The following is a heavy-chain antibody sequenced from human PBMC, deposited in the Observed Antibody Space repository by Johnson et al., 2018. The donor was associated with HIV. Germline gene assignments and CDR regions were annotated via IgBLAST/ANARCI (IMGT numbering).Heavy chain of an antibody. CDR3: ARDREYWLALGWAFDI. V-gene: IGHV3-30*04. D-gene: IGHD2-8*02. J-gene: IGHJ3*02. CDR2: ISYDGSNK. Sequence: QVQLVESGGGVVQPGRSLRLSCAASGFTFSSYAMHWVRQAPGKGLEWVAVISYDGSNKYYADSVKGRLRLSRDNSKSRLYLQTDSLRADDTAVYYCARDREYWLALGWAFDIWGQGTMVTVSS. CDR1: GFTFSSYA.